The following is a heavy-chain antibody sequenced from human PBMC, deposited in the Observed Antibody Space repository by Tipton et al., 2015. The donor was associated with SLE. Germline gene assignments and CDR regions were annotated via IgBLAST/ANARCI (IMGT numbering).Heavy chain of an antibody. V-gene: IGHV4-59*12. J-gene: IGHJ4*02. CDR2: IYYSGST. D-gene: IGHD3-3*01. CDR3: ARVRGSGYYDY. Sequence: GLVKPSETLSLTCTVSGGSISSYYWSWIRQPPGKGLEWIGYIYYSGSTNYNPSLKSRVTISVDTSKNQFSLKLSSVTAADTAVYYCARVRGSGYYDYWGQGTLVTVSS. CDR1: GGSISSYY.